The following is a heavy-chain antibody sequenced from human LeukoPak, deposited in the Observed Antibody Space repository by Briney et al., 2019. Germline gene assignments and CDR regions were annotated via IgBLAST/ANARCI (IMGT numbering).Heavy chain of an antibody. CDR3: ARHPMSVPYYYDSSGYYYFDY. D-gene: IGHD3-22*01. V-gene: IGHV5-51*01. J-gene: IGHJ4*02. CDR2: IYPGDSDT. Sequence: GESLKISCKGSGYSFISYWIGWVRQMPGKGLEWMGIIYPGDSDTRYSPSFQGQVTISADKSISTAYLQWSSLKASDTAMYYCARHPMSVPYYYDSSGYYYFDYWGQGTLVTVSS. CDR1: GYSFISYW.